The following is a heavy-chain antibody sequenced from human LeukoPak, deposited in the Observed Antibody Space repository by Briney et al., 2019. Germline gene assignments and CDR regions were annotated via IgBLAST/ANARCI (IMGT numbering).Heavy chain of an antibody. CDR2: INHSGST. J-gene: IGHJ5*02. CDR1: GGSFSGYY. D-gene: IGHD2-15*01. Sequence: PSETLSLTCAVYGGSFSGYYWSWIRQPPGKGLEWIGEINHSGSTNYNPSLKSRVTISVDTSKNQFSLKLSSVTAADTAVYYCGRGVEGGLHWFDPRGQGNLVNVFS. V-gene: IGHV4-34*01. CDR3: GRGVEGGLHWFDP.